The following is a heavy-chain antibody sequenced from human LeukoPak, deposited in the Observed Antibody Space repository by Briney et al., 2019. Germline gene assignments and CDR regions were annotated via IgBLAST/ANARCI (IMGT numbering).Heavy chain of an antibody. CDR3: AKGIGGRGYSYGYHY. J-gene: IGHJ4*02. D-gene: IGHD5-18*01. Sequence: GGSLRLSCAASGFTFSSYAMSWVRQAPGKGLEWVSVIYSGGSTYYADSVKGRFTISRDNSKNTLYLQMNSLRAEDTAVYYCAKGIGGRGYSYGYHYWGQGTLVTVSS. V-gene: IGHV3-23*03. CDR1: GFTFSSYA. CDR2: IYSGGST.